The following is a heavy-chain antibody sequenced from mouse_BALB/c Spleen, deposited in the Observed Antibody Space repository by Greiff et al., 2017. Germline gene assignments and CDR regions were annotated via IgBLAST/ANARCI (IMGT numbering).Heavy chain of an antibody. D-gene: IGHD4-1*02. Sequence: EVKLVESGGGLVQPGGSLRLSCATSGFTFTDYYMSWVRQPPGKALEWLGFIRNKANGYTTEHSASVKGRFTISRDNSQSILYLQMNTLRAEDSATYYGARLNWDHCFDYWGQGTTLTVSS. CDR3: ARLNWDHCFDY. V-gene: IGHV7-3*02. J-gene: IGHJ2*01. CDR2: IRNKANGYTT. CDR1: GFTFTDYY.